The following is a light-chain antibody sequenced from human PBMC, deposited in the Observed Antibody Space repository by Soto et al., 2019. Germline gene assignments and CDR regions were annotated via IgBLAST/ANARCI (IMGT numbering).Light chain of an antibody. J-gene: IGLJ1*01. CDR1: SSDVGGYNY. V-gene: IGLV2-14*01. CDR3: SSYTSSSTLYV. Sequence: QSALTQPASVSGSPGQSITISCTGTSSDVGGYNYVSWYQQHPGKAPKLMIYEVSNRPSGVSNRFSGSKSGNTASLTSSGRQAEDEADYYCSSYTSSSTLYVFGTGTKLTVL. CDR2: EVS.